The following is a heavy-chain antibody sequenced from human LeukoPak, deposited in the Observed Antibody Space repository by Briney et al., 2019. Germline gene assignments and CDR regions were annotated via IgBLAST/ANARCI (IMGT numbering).Heavy chain of an antibody. CDR3: ARVGRVMVRGVIINFDY. Sequence: ASVEVSCKASGGTFSSYAISWVRQAPGQGLEWMGGIIPIFGTANYAQKFQGRVTITADESTSTAYMELSSLRSEDTAVYYCARVGRVMVRGVIINFDYWGQGTLVTVSS. D-gene: IGHD3-10*01. CDR1: GGTFSSYA. V-gene: IGHV1-69*13. CDR2: IIPIFGTA. J-gene: IGHJ4*02.